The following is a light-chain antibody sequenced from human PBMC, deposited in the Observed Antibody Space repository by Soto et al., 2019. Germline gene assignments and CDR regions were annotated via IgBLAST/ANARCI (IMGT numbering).Light chain of an antibody. CDR1: QSVSSN. J-gene: IGKJ5*01. CDR2: GAS. CDR3: QKRYNWPIT. Sequence: EILMTQSPATLSVSPGDRATLSCRASQSVSSNLAWYQQKPGQAPRLLIYGASTRATGIPDRLSGSGSGTDLTLTISRLEPEDFSVYYCQKRYNWPITFGQGTRLEIK. V-gene: IGKV3-15*01.